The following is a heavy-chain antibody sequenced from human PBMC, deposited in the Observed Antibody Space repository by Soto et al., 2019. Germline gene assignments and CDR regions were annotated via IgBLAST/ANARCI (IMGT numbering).Heavy chain of an antibody. CDR2: IRSKANSYAT. CDR3: TRFCSSTSCSSPGYYYYYGMDV. J-gene: IGHJ6*02. V-gene: IGHV3-73*01. CDR1: GFSVSGSA. D-gene: IGHD2-2*01. Sequence: XVCLRRSCAASGFSVSGSARHWVRQASGKGLEWVGRIRSKANSYATAYAASVKGRFTISRDDSKNTAYLQMNSLKTEDTAVYYCTRFCSSTSCSSPGYYYYYGMDVCGRRTTVTGSS.